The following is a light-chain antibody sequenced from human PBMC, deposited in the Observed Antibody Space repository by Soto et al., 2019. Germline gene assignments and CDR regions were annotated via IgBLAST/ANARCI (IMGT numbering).Light chain of an antibody. J-gene: IGKJ1*01. CDR3: QQSNTYSWT. CDR2: LAS. V-gene: IGKV1-5*03. CDR1: QSISNW. Sequence: DIQMTQSPSTLSASVGGRVTITCRASQSISNWLAWYQQKPGKAPKLLIYLASSLESGVPSRFSGSGSGTEFTLTISNLQPDDFATYYCQQSNTYSWTFGQGTKGDIK.